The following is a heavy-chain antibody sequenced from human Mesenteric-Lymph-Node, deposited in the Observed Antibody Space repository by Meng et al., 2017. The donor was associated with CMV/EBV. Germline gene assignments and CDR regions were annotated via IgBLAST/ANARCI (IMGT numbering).Heavy chain of an antibody. Sequence: GGSLRLSCAASGFTFSTYWMHWVRQAPGKGLEWVSGISWNSGSIGYADSVKGRFTISRDNAKNSLYLQMNSLRAEDTAVYYCARRLSSSSEPFDYWGQGTLVTVSS. D-gene: IGHD6-6*01. CDR2: ISWNSGSI. V-gene: IGHV3-74*01. CDR1: GFTFSTYW. J-gene: IGHJ4*02. CDR3: ARRLSSSSEPFDY.